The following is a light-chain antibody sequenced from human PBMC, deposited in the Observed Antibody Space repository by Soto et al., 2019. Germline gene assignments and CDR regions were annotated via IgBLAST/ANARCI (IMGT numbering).Light chain of an antibody. CDR2: GVS. Sequence: DIRMTQSPSSLSASVGDGVTITCRASQSISGKLNWYQQRPGQAPKLLIYGVSSLQSGVPSRFSGSGSGTDFTLTINNLQPEDFATYYCQQSDNTPLTFGGGTKVEIK. CDR1: QSISGK. V-gene: IGKV1-39*01. CDR3: QQSDNTPLT. J-gene: IGKJ4*01.